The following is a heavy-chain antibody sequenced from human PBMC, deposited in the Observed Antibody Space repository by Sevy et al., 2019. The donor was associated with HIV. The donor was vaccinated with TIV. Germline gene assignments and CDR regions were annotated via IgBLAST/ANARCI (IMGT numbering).Heavy chain of an antibody. D-gene: IGHD2-8*01. J-gene: IGHJ4*01. CDR1: GFTFAKYS. V-gene: IGHV3-23*01. CDR2: FSFGCGRI. Sequence: GGSLRLSCAASGFTFAKYSMSWVRQAPGKGLEWVSTFSFGCGRINYADSVKGRFTISRDDSKNTLFLQMNSLRAEDTATYFCARGGCTQPHDDWGQGTLVTVSS. CDR3: ARGGCTQPHDD.